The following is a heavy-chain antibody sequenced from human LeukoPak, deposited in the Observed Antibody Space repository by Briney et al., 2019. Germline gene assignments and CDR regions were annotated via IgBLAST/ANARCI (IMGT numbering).Heavy chain of an antibody. D-gene: IGHD5-12*01. CDR2: INHSGST. CDR3: ARGFGSVATILKYNWFDP. V-gene: IGHV4-34*01. CDR1: GGSFSGYY. Sequence: SETLSLTCAVYGGSFSGYYWSWIRQPPGKGLEWIGEINHSGSTNYNPSLKSRVTISVDTSKNQFSLKLSSATAADTAVYYCARGFGSVATILKYNWFDPWGQGTLVTVSS. J-gene: IGHJ5*02.